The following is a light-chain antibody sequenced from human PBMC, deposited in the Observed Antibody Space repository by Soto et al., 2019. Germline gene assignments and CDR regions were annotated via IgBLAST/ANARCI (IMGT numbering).Light chain of an antibody. CDR1: SSNIGTNT. Sequence: QSALTQAPSASGTPGQRVTISCSGSSSNIGTNTVNWYQQLPGTAPKLLIYSNNQRPSGVPDRSSGSKSGTSASLAISGLQSEDEADYYCAAWDDSLNEVFGTGTKVTVL. V-gene: IGLV1-44*01. CDR2: SNN. J-gene: IGLJ1*01. CDR3: AAWDDSLNEV.